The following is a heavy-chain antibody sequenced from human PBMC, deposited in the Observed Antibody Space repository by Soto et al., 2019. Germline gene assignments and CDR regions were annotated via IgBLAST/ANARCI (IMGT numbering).Heavy chain of an antibody. CDR3: AREDRDRETGLVPAAIDGMDV. J-gene: IGHJ6*02. CDR2: IIPIFGIA. V-gene: IGHV1-69*08. Sequence: QVQLVQSGAEVKKPGSSVKVSCKASGGTFSRYSITWVRQAPGHGLEWIGRIIPIFGIASYAQKFQGRVTMTADESTSTADMDLSSLRSADTAVYYCAREDRDRETGLVPAAIDGMDVWGQGTTVTVSS. D-gene: IGHD2-2*01. CDR1: GGTFSRYS.